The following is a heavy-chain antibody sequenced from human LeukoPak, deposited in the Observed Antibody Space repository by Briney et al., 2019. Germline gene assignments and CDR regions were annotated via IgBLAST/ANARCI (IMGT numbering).Heavy chain of an antibody. Sequence: PGGSLRLSCAASGFTFSGSAMHWVRQAPGKGLEWVDRIRSKANSYATAYVASVKGRFTISRDDSKNTAYLQMNSLKTEDTAVYYCTRHVDAAPGEQFDHWGQGTLVTVSS. CDR3: TRHVDAAPGEQFDH. V-gene: IGHV3-73*01. CDR1: GFTFSGSA. CDR2: IRSKANSYAT. D-gene: IGHD6-13*01. J-gene: IGHJ5*02.